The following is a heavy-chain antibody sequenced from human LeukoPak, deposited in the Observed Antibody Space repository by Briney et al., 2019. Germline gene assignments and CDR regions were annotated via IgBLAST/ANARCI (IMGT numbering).Heavy chain of an antibody. V-gene: IGHV1-2*06. CDR3: ATRTAGVSNDAFDI. J-gene: IGHJ3*02. CDR1: GYTFTGYY. Sequence: ASVKVSCKASGYTFTGYYIHWVRQAPGQGLEWTGRINPNSGGTNYAQKFQDRVTMTRDTSINTTYMELSRLRSDDTAVYYCATRTAGVSNDAFDIWGQGTMVIVPS. CDR2: INPNSGGT. D-gene: IGHD1-14*01.